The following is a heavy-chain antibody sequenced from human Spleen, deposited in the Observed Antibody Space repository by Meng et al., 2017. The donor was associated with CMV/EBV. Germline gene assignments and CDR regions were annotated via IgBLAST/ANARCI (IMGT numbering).Heavy chain of an antibody. CDR3: TTDSLSTLVVITNYFYYGMDV. Sequence: GESLKISCAASGFTFSSYWMHWVRQAPGKGLEWVSVIYSCGSTYYADSVKGRFTISRDNSKNTLYLQMNSLKTEDTAVYYCTTDSLSTLVVITNYFYYGMDVWGQGTTVTVSS. D-gene: IGHD3-22*01. J-gene: IGHJ6*02. CDR2: IYSCGST. V-gene: IGHV3-53*01. CDR1: GFTFSSYW.